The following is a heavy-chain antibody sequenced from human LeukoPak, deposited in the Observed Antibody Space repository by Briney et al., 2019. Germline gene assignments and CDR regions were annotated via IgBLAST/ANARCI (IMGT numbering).Heavy chain of an antibody. CDR1: GYICTGYY. CDR2: INPNSGGT. CDR3: AREAIRPLIGYSTNCVCRALDP. D-gene: IGHD2-8*01. J-gene: IGHJ5*02. Sequence: GASVKVSCKASGYICTGYYMHWVRQAPGQGLEWMGLINPNSGGTNYAQQFQGSVTMTRDSSISTAYMELSRLRSDDTAVYYCAREAIRPLIGYSTNCVCRALDPWGQGTLVTVSS. V-gene: IGHV1-2*06.